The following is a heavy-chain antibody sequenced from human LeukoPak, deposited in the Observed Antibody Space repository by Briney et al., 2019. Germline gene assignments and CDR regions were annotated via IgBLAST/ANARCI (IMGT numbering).Heavy chain of an antibody. CDR1: GYTLTELS. J-gene: IGHJ4*02. V-gene: IGHV1-24*01. CDR3: ATPGGCYRMYYFDY. D-gene: IGHD2-15*01. CDR2: FDPEDGET. Sequence: ASVKVSCKVSGYTLTELSMHWVRQAPGKGLEWMGGFDPEDGETIYAQKFQGRVTMTEGTSTDTAYMELSSLRSEDTAVYYCATPGGCYRMYYFDYWGQGTLVTVSS.